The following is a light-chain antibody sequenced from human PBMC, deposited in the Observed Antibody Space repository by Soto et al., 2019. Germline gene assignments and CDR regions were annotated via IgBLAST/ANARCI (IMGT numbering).Light chain of an antibody. V-gene: IGKV3-15*01. CDR3: QHYNNWPPWT. J-gene: IGKJ1*01. CDR2: GAS. Sequence: DIVLTQSPATLSVSPGERAPLSCRASQSVSSNLAWYQQKPGQAPRLLIYGASARATGIPARFSGSGSGTEFTLTISTLQSEDFAIYYCQHYNNWPPWTFGQGTKVDIK. CDR1: QSVSSN.